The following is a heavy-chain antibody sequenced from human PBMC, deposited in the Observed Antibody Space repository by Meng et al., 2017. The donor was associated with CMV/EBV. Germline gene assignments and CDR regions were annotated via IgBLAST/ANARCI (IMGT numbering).Heavy chain of an antibody. CDR3: ARETYYYDSSGYYYSN. Sequence: ASVKVSCKASGCTFTGYYMHWVRQAPGQGLEWMGWINPNSGGTNYAQKFQGRVTMTRDTSISTAYMELSRLRSDDTAVYYCARETYYYDSSGYYYSNWGQGTLVTVSS. J-gene: IGHJ4*02. D-gene: IGHD3-22*01. CDR1: GCTFTGYY. CDR2: INPNSGGT. V-gene: IGHV1-2*02.